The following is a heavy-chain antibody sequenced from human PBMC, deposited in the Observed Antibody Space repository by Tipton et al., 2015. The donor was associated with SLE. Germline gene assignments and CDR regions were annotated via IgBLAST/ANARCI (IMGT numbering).Heavy chain of an antibody. J-gene: IGHJ3*02. CDR3: ARDGDVGVPGAFDI. D-gene: IGHD3-16*01. CDR1: GFTFSDYY. CDR2: ITSSGTTI. Sequence: QLVQSGGGLVKPGGSLRLSCAASGFTFSDYYMSWIRQAPGKGLEWVSHITSSGTTIYYADSVKGRFTISRDDAKKSLSLQMNSLRGEDTAVYYCARDGDVGVPGAFDIWGQGTMVTVSS. V-gene: IGHV3-11*04.